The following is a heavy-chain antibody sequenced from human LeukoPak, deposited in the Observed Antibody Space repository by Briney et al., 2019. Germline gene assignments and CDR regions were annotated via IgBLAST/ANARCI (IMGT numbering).Heavy chain of an antibody. CDR2: IYSGGST. V-gene: IGHV3-53*01. Sequence: GGSLRLSCAASGFTVSSNYMSWVRQAPGKGLGWVSVIYSGGSTYYADSVKGRFTISRGNSKNTLYLQMNSLRAEDTAVYYCARRGPSGYHDYWGQGTLVTVSS. D-gene: IGHD3-22*01. J-gene: IGHJ4*02. CDR3: ARRGPSGYHDY. CDR1: GFTVSSNY.